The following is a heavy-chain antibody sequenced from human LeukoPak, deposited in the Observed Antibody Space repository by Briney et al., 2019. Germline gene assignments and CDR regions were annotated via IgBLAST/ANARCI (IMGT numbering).Heavy chain of an antibody. Sequence: PSETLSLTCTVSGGSISSSSYYWGWIRQPPGKGLEWIGSIYYSGSTYYNPSLKSRVTISVDTSKNQFSLKLSSVTAADTAVYYCARAIVGATRGYDYWGQGTLVTVSS. CDR3: ARAIVGATRGYDY. CDR1: GGSISSSSYY. V-gene: IGHV4-39*07. J-gene: IGHJ4*02. D-gene: IGHD1-26*01. CDR2: IYYSGST.